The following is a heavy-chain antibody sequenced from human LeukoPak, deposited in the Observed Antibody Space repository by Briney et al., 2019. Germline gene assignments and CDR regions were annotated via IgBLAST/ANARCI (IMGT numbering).Heavy chain of an antibody. V-gene: IGHV5-51*01. CDR3: ARHHIVASRGAGSFDY. J-gene: IGHJ4*02. D-gene: IGHD5-12*01. CDR1: GYSFTSYW. Sequence: GESLKISCKGSGYSFTSYWIGWVRQMPGKGLEWMGIIYPGDSDTRYSPSFQGQVTISADKSISTAYLQWSSLKASDTAMCYCARHHIVASRGAGSFDYWGQGTLVTVSS. CDR2: IYPGDSDT.